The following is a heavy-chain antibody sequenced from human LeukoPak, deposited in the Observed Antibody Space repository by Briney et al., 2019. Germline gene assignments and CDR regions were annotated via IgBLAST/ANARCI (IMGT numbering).Heavy chain of an antibody. Sequence: SETLSLTCAVYGGSFSGYYWSWIRQPPGKGLEWIGEINHSGSTNYNPSLKSRVTISVDTSKNQFSLKLSSVTAADTAVYYCARQTHFWSGYYKPYFDYWGQGTLVTVSS. CDR2: INHSGST. D-gene: IGHD3-3*02. J-gene: IGHJ4*02. CDR1: GGSFSGYY. CDR3: ARQTHFWSGYYKPYFDY. V-gene: IGHV4-34*01.